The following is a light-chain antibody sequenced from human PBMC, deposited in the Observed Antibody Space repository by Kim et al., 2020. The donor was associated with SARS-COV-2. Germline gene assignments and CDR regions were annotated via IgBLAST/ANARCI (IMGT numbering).Light chain of an antibody. V-gene: IGLV2-18*02. CDR2: EVT. CDR1: NVEIGSPDR. CDR3: TSFTSSSTWV. J-gene: IGLJ3*02. Sequence: TVTTSRTGSNVEIGSPDRVSWRQQYPGTVPKLIIYEVTKRPSGAPIRFSGSKTGTTASLTISGLQPEDEADYYCTSFTSSSTWVFGGGTQLTVL.